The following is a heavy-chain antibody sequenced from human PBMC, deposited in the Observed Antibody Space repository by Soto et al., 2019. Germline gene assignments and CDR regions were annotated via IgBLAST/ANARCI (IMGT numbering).Heavy chain of an antibody. V-gene: IGHV3-7*03. J-gene: IGHJ4*02. D-gene: IGHD3-10*01. CDR3: ARGSKDSYPGSRIFDF. CDR1: GFTFSSYS. Sequence: EVQLVESGGGLVQPGGSLRLSCAASGFTFSSYSMTWVRQAPGKGLEWVANIKQDGSDKYYVDSVKGRFTISRDNTKKSLYLQMNSLRTQDTAVYYCARGSKDSYPGSRIFDFWGRGTLVTVSS. CDR2: IKQDGSDK.